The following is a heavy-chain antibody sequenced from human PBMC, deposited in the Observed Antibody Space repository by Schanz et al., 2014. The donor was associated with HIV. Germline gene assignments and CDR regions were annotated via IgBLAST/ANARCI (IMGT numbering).Heavy chain of an antibody. J-gene: IGHJ6*02. CDR2: ISPDGSKQ. CDR1: GFTFRRHG. CDR3: ARRSTPGGYYGMDV. Sequence: QLQLVESGGGVVQPGRSQRLSCAASGFTFRRHGMHWVRQAPGQGLEWLAVISPDGSKQHYADSVKGRFIISRDNSKKILYLQMNSLRAEDTAEYFCARRSTPGGYYGMDVWGQGTTVTVSS. V-gene: IGHV3-33*01. D-gene: IGHD2-15*01.